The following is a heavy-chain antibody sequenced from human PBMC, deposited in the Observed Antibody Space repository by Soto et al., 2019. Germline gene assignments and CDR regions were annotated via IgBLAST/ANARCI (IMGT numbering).Heavy chain of an antibody. CDR2: IYYSGST. V-gene: IGHV4-59*08. J-gene: IGHJ5*02. Sequence: SETLSLTCTVSGGSISSYYWSWIRQPPGKGLEWIGYIYYSGSTNYNPSLKSRVTISVATSKTQFSLKLSSVTAADTAVYYCARLYSSSWYNWFDPWGQGTLVTVSS. CDR1: GGSISSYY. D-gene: IGHD6-13*01. CDR3: ARLYSSSWYNWFDP.